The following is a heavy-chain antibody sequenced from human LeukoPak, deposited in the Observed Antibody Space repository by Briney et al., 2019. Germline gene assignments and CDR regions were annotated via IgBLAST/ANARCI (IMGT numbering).Heavy chain of an antibody. J-gene: IGHJ4*02. CDR2: IYHSGST. CDR1: SYSISSGYY. Sequence: SETLSLTCTVSSYSISSGYYWGWIRPPPGKGLEWIGNIYHSGSTYYSPSLRSRVTISVDTSKNQFSLKLNSVIAADTAVYYCARGSSGWGDRFDYWGQGTLVTVSS. CDR3: ARGSSGWGDRFDY. D-gene: IGHD6-19*01. V-gene: IGHV4-38-2*02.